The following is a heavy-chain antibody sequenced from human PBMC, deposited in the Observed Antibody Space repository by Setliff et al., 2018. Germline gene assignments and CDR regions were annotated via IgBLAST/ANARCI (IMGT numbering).Heavy chain of an antibody. CDR3: ARESRYYYDNLGTLDY. Sequence: SETLSLTCAVYGESFSGYYWSWIRQPPGKGLEWIGEINHSGSTSYNPSLKSRVTISVDTSKKQFSLNLRSVTAADTAVYFCARESRYYYDNLGTLDYWGQGTLVTVSS. CDR2: INHSGST. V-gene: IGHV4-34*01. D-gene: IGHD3-22*01. J-gene: IGHJ4*02. CDR1: GESFSGYY.